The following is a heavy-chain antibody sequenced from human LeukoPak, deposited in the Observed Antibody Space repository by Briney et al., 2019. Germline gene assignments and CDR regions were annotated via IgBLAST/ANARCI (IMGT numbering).Heavy chain of an antibody. CDR1: GGSISSNGHS. J-gene: IGHJ6*03. D-gene: IGHD3-10*01. V-gene: IGHV4-39*01. Sequence: PSETLSLTCAVSGGSISSNGHSWGWLRHPPGKGLAGIGTIYYSGSTYYNPSLKSRLTISEDMSKNQFSLRLPSVTAADTAVYYCARHVVEGGFGESLSYPSYFYMDVWGKGTTVTISS. CDR2: IYYSGST. CDR3: ARHVVEGGFGESLSYPSYFYMDV.